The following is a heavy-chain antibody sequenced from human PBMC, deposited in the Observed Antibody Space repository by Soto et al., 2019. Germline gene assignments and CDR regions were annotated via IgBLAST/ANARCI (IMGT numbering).Heavy chain of an antibody. V-gene: IGHV4-31*03. CDR2: IYVTGAV. D-gene: IGHD2-21*01. J-gene: IGHJ5*02. CDR3: ARLRIATNNYKWFDP. CDR1: GAALNSGNYY. Sequence: SETLSLTCCVSGAALNSGNYYWSWIRQVPGKGLEWIGHIYVTGAVDYNPSLRDRITISRDTSERQFSLNLRLVTAADTAVYYCARLRIATNNYKWFDPWGQGTLVTSPQ.